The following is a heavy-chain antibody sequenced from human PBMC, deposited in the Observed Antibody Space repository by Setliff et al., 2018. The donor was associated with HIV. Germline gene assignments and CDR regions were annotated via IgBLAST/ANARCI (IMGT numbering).Heavy chain of an antibody. CDR2: IHPNSGGT. CDR1: GYTFTDYY. Sequence: GASVKVSCKASGYTFTDYYIHWVRRVPGQGLDWMGRIHPNSGGTNSAQKFQGRITMTRDTSMKTAYMELTRLTFDDAALYYCARVGVDASTLSFFDLWGQGTLITVSS. V-gene: IGHV1-2*06. J-gene: IGHJ4*02. D-gene: IGHD2-15*01. CDR3: ARVGVDASTLSFFDL.